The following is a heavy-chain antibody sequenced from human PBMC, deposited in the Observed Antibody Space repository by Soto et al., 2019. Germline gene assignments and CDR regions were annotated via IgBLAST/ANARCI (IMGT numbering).Heavy chain of an antibody. CDR2: INPNRVGT. J-gene: IGHJ6*02. CDR1: GYTFTGYY. CDR3: ARGRRGSSSVLNYGMDV. D-gene: IGHD6-13*01. V-gene: IGHV1-2*04. Sequence: QVQLVQSGAEVKKPGASVKVSCKASGYTFTGYYMHWVRQAPGQGLEWMGWINPNRVGTNYSQKFQGWVTMTRDTSISSAYMELSRLRSDDTAVYYCARGRRGSSSVLNYGMDVWGHGTTVTVSS.